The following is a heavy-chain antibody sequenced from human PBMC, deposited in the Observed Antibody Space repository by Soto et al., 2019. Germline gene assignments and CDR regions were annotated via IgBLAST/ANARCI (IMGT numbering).Heavy chain of an antibody. CDR3: ARGPTDYYDNSGNYFLDY. J-gene: IGHJ4*02. CDR2: ISTYNGNT. V-gene: IGHV1-18*01. D-gene: IGHD3-22*01. CDR1: GYTFTTYG. Sequence: QVQLVQSGAEVKKPGASVKVSCKASGYTFTTYGMSWVRQAPGQGLDWMGWISTYNGNTTYAERLQGRVTMTTDTPTSTAYMELRSLRSDDTAVYYCARGPTDYYDNSGNYFLDYWGQGTLVTVSS.